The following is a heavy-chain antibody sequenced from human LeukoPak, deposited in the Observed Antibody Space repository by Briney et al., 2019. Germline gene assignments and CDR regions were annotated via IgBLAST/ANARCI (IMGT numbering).Heavy chain of an antibody. CDR3: AKFGSSGY. CDR1: GFTFEDYA. J-gene: IGHJ4*02. CDR2: INWNSGSI. V-gene: IGHV3-9*01. Sequence: PGRSLRLSCAASGFTFEDYAMHWVRQAPGKGLEWVSGINWNSGSIGYADSVKGRFTISRDNATNSLYLQMNSLRAEDTALYYCAKFGSSGYWGQGTLVTVSS. D-gene: IGHD1-14*01.